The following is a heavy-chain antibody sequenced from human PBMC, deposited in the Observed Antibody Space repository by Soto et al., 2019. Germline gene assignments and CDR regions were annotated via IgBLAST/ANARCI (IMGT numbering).Heavy chain of an antibody. CDR1: GFSFSSYD. CDR2: ISDDGSNK. Sequence: QVQLVESGGGVVQPGGSLRVSCAASGFSFSSYDMHWVRQAPGKGLERVAGISDDGSNKHYADYVKGRFTISRDNSKNTMYLQMNSLRVEDTAVYHCAKDLGADRGSGSHLDYWGQGTLVTVSS. CDR3: AKDLGADRGSGSHLDY. D-gene: IGHD6-19*01. J-gene: IGHJ4*02. V-gene: IGHV3-30*18.